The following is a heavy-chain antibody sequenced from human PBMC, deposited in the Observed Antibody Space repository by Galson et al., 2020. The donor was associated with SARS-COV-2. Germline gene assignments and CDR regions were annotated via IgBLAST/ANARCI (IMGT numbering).Heavy chain of an antibody. CDR1: GFTFSSYG. D-gene: IGHD6-13*01. V-gene: IGHV3-33*06. CDR2: IWYDGSNK. J-gene: IGHJ6*02. Sequence: GESLKISCAASGFTFSSYGMHWVRQAPGKGLEWVAVIWYDGSNKYYADSVKGRFTISRDNSKNTLYLQMNSLRAEDTAVYYCAKFLAAAGKFLGMDVWGQGTTVTVSS. CDR3: AKFLAAAGKFLGMDV.